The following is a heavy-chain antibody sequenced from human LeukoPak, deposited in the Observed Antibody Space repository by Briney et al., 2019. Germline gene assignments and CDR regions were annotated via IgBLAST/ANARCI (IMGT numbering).Heavy chain of an antibody. CDR2: IGSSGGTI. J-gene: IGHJ4*02. CDR1: GFTFSDYY. Sequence: GGSLRLSCAASGFTFSDYYMSWIRQAPGKGLEWVSYIGSSGGTIYYADSVNGRFIISRDNANNSLYLQMNSLRAEDTAVYYCARDGRSSGYEDYWGQGTLVTVSS. V-gene: IGHV3-11*01. D-gene: IGHD6-19*01. CDR3: ARDGRSSGYEDY.